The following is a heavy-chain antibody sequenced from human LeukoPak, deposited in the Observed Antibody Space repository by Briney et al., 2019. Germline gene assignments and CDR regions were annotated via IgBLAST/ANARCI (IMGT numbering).Heavy chain of an antibody. CDR2: IYYSGGT. CDR3: AREGFWLDP. Sequence: SETLSLTCSVSGDSISSSRSYWGWIRQPPGKGLEWIGSIYYSGGTYYNASLKSRVTISVDTSKNQFSLKLNSVTAADTAVYYCAREGFWLDPWGQGTLVTVSS. V-gene: IGHV4-39*02. CDR1: GDSISSSRSY. J-gene: IGHJ5*02.